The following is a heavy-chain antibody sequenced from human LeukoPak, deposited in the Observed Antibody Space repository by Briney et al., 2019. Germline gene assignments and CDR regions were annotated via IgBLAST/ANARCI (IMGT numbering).Heavy chain of an antibody. CDR1: GFTFSSYE. CDR2: ISSSGSSI. CDR3: ARAQQWLGSYMDV. D-gene: IGHD6-19*01. J-gene: IGHJ6*03. Sequence: GSLRLSCAASGFTFSSYEMNWVRQAPGKGLEWLSYISSSGSSIYYADSVKGRFTISRDNAKNSLYLQMNTLRAEDTAVYYCARAQQWLGSYMDVWGKGTTVTVSS. V-gene: IGHV3-48*03.